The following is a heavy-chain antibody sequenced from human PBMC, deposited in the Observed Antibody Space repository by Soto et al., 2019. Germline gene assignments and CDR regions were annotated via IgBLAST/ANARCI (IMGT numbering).Heavy chain of an antibody. D-gene: IGHD3-10*01. V-gene: IGHV3-23*01. CDR2: ISGSGGST. J-gene: IGHJ4*02. CDR1: GFPFSTYA. CDR3: AKSGGPSSYGSGTYLDY. Sequence: EVQLLESGGGLEQQGGSLRLSCAASGFPFSTYAMSWVRQAPGKGLEWVSTISGSGGSTYYADSVKGRFTISRDNSKNTLYLQMNSLRAEDTAVYYCAKSGGPSSYGSGTYLDYWGQGALVTVSS.